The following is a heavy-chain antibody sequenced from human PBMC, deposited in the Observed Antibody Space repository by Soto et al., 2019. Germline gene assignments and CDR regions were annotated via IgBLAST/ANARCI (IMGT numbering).Heavy chain of an antibody. J-gene: IGHJ4*02. V-gene: IGHV3-23*01. D-gene: IGHD3-10*01. Sequence: EVQLLESGGTLVQPGGSLRLSCAASGFTFSTYAMNWVRQAPGKGLEWVSYISGSSGGSTYYADSVKGRFTISRDSFKHRLFLQMNSLRVEDTAVYYCAKVSRFPGGLRSLFWGQGSLVTVSS. CDR1: GFTFSTYA. CDR3: AKVSRFPGGLRSLF. CDR2: ISGSSGGST.